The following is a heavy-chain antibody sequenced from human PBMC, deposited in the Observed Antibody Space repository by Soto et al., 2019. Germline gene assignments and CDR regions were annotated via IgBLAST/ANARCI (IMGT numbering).Heavy chain of an antibody. CDR2: ITRSSSYK. CDR1: GFNFSDNN. V-gene: IGHV3-21*02. Sequence: EVQLVESGGGLVKPGGSLRLSCDASGFNFSDNNMNWVRQTPGRGLEWVSAITRSSSYKYYADSVKGRCTIYRDIAKNSLHLKMTSLSAEDSGVYYCARARLTTGWSYVETYYYGMDVWGQGTTVTVSS. CDR3: ARARLTTGWSYVETYYYGMDV. D-gene: IGHD6-19*01. J-gene: IGHJ6*02.